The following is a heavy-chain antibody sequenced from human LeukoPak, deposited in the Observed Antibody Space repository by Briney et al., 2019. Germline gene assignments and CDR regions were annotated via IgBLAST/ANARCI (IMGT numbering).Heavy chain of an antibody. J-gene: IGHJ5*02. D-gene: IGHD2-15*01. CDR2: ISAYNGNT. CDR3: ARVDLGYCSGGSCYSISWFDP. Sequence: ASVKVSCKASGYTFTSYDINWVRQAPGQGLEWMGWISAYNGNTNYAQKLQGRVTMTTDTSTSTAYMELRSLRSDDTAVYYCARVDLGYCSGGSCYSISWFDPWGQGTLVTVSS. V-gene: IGHV1-18*01. CDR1: GYTFTSYD.